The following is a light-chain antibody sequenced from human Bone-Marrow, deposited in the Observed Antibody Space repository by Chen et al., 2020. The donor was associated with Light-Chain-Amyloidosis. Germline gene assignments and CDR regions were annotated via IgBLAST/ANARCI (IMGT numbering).Light chain of an antibody. CDR3: QVWDRSSDRPV. Sequence: SSVLTQPSSVSVAPGQKSTIACGGNNIASTSVHWYQQTPGQAPLLVVYEDIDRPSVIPERLSGSYSGNTATLTISRVEAGDEADYYCQVWDRSSDRPVFGGGTKLTVL. V-gene: IGLV3-21*02. CDR1: NIASTS. J-gene: IGLJ3*02. CDR2: EDI.